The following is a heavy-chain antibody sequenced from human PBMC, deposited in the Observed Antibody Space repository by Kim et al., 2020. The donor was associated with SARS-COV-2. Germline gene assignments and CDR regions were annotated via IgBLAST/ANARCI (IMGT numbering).Heavy chain of an antibody. CDR3: VREKSGGTFDF. CDR2: INPLNGAI. CDR1: GYTFTSYY. J-gene: IGHJ4*02. V-gene: IGHV1-46*01. D-gene: IGHD6-13*01. Sequence: ASVKVSCKASGYTFTSYYVHWVRQAPGQGPEWMGRINPLNGAIHDTQNFQGRVTISTDTSTTTVYMELSSLRSEDTAMYYCVREKSGGTFDFWGQGTLVTVSA.